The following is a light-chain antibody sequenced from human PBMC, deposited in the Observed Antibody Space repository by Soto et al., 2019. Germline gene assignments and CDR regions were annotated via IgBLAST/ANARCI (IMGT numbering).Light chain of an antibody. CDR1: SSDVGSYNS. V-gene: IGLV2-14*03. CDR3: SSFTSSTSYV. J-gene: IGLJ1*01. Sequence: QSVLTQPASVSGSPGQSIAISCTGTSSDVGSYNSVSWYQQYPGKAPKLMIHDVNNRPSGISDRFSGSKSGNTASLTISGLHAEDEADSYCSSFTSSTSYVYGTGTKATV. CDR2: DVN.